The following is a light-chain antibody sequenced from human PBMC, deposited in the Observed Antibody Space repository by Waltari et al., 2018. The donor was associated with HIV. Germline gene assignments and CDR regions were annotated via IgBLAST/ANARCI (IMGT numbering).Light chain of an antibody. Sequence: QSALTQPPSVSGSPGQSVSISCSGTTSDVGFYDYVSWYQQYPGKAPKLIIFDFNQRPSGSPWRFSGAKSGNTASLTISGLQTEDEADYFCCAYAAGHVSYVFGNGTAVAVL. V-gene: IGLV2-11*01. CDR2: DFN. J-gene: IGLJ1*01. CDR3: CAYAAGHVSYV. CDR1: TSDVGFYDY.